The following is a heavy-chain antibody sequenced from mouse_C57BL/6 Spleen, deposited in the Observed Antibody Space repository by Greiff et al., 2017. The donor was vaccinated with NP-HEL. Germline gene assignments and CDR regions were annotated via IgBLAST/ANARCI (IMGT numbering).Heavy chain of an antibody. CDR3: TTLTVGANGYFEY. Sequence: EVQLQQSGAELVRPGATVKLSCTASGFNIKDYYMHWVKQRPEQGLEWIGRIDPEDGDTEYAPKFQGKATMTADTSSNTAYLQLSSLTSEDTGVYYCTTLTVGANGYFEYSRQGTTLPVSS. D-gene: IGHD1-1*01. CDR2: IDPEDGDT. J-gene: IGHJ2*01. V-gene: IGHV14-1*01. CDR1: GFNIKDYY.